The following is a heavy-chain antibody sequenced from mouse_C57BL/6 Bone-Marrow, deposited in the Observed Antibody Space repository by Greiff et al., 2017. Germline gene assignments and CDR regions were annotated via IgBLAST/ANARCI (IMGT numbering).Heavy chain of an antibody. D-gene: IGHD3-1*01. CDR1: GFSLTSYG. J-gene: IGHJ3*01. CDR2: IWSGGST. V-gene: IGHV2-4*01. Sequence: VKLQESGPGLVQPSQSLSITCTVSGFSLTSYGVHWVRQPPGKGLEWLGVIWSGGSTDYNAAFISRLSISKENSKSQVFFKMDSLQADDTAIYYCASRLGFAYWGQGTLVTVSA. CDR3: ASRLGFAY.